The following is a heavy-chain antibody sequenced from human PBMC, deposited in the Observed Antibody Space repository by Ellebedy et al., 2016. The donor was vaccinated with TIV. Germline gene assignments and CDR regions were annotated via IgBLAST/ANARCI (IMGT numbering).Heavy chain of an antibody. CDR1: GYSFSTYW. Sequence: GESLKISCKGSGYSFSTYWITWVPQMPGQGLESMGRIDPADSYTNYSPSFQGHVTMSVDRSTSTAFLQWTSLKASDTAFYYCARFSGSFGGYDYWGQGTLVSVSS. CDR2: IDPADSYT. D-gene: IGHD1-26*01. CDR3: ARFSGSFGGYDY. V-gene: IGHV5-10-1*01. J-gene: IGHJ4*02.